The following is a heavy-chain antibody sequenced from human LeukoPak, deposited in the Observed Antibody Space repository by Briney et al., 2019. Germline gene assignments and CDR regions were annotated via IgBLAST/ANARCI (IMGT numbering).Heavy chain of an antibody. J-gene: IGHJ4*02. CDR1: GVSISSSNSY. CDR3: ARQTGSGLFILP. Sequence: SETLSLTCTVSGVSISSSNSYWGWIRQPSGKGLEWIGSIYYSGNTYYNASLKSQVSISIDTSKNQFSLKLTSVTAADTAVYYCARQTGSGLFILPGGQGTLVTVSS. D-gene: IGHD3/OR15-3a*01. CDR2: IYYSGNT. V-gene: IGHV4-39*01.